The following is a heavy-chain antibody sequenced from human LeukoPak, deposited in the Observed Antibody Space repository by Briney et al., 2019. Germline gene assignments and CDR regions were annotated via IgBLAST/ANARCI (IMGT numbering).Heavy chain of an antibody. CDR1: GGSISSGGYY. V-gene: IGHV4-31*03. CDR2: IYYSGST. J-gene: IGHJ3*02. Sequence: SQTLSLNCTVSGGSISSGGYYWSWIRQHPGKGLEWIGYIYYSGSTYYNPSLKSRVTISVDTSKNQFSLKLSSVTAADTAVYYCARATFTMIVVVQGAFDIWGQGTMVTVSS. D-gene: IGHD3-22*01. CDR3: ARATFTMIVVVQGAFDI.